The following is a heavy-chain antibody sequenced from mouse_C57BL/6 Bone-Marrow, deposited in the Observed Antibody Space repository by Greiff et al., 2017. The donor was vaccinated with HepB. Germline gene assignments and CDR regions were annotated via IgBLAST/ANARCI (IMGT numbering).Heavy chain of an antibody. CDR3: ARKRVYYGNPYYAMDY. J-gene: IGHJ4*01. CDR1: GFSLTSYG. D-gene: IGHD2-1*01. CDR2: IWSGGST. Sequence: QVQLKQSGPGLVQPSQSLSITCTVSGFSLTSYGVHWVRQSPGKGLEWLGVIWSGGSTDYNAAFISRLSISKDNSKSQVFFKMNSLQADDTARYYCARKRVYYGNPYYAMDYWGQGTSVTVSS. V-gene: IGHV2-2*01.